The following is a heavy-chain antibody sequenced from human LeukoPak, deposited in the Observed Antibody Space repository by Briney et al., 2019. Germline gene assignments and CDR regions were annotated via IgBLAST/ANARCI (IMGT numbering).Heavy chain of an antibody. CDR1: GFLFRDAA. V-gene: IGHV3-23*01. J-gene: IGHJ3*01. D-gene: IGHD5-12*01. CDR3: ARDIELST. Sequence: GGSLRLSCAASGFLFRDAAMTWVRQAPGKGLEWVSLIASSGLNTYYADSVRGRFTISRDNSKNTLSLQMNSLRVEDTAIYYCARDIELSTWGLGTLVTVSS. CDR2: IASSGLNT.